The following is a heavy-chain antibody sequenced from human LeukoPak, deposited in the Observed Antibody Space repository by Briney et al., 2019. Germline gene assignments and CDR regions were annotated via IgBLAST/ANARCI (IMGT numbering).Heavy chain of an antibody. V-gene: IGHV1-2*02. CDR2: IHPNTGAT. CDR3: ARDMGRYSGYDYDY. CDR1: GYTFTDYY. J-gene: IGHJ4*02. D-gene: IGHD5-12*01. Sequence: ASVPVSCKTSGYTFTDYYLHWVRQAPGQGLEWVGWIHPNTGATHYAQKFQGRLTMTRDTSISTVYMELTRLRSDGTAVYYCARDMGRYSGYDYDYWGKGTLVTASS.